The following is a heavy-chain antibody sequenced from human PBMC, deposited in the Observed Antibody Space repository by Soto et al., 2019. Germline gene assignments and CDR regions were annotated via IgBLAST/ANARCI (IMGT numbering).Heavy chain of an antibody. Sequence: QVQLVQSGAEVKKPGASVKVSCKASGYTFTSYGISWVRQAPGQGLEWMGWISAYNGNTNYAQKLQGRVTMTTDTAMSTAYMELRTLRSDAAAVYYCARVPPSLGIAAAGSGFAPWGKGPLVTASS. V-gene: IGHV1-18*01. CDR2: ISAYNGNT. CDR1: GYTFTSYG. J-gene: IGHJ5*02. CDR3: ARVPPSLGIAAAGSGFAP. D-gene: IGHD6-13*01.